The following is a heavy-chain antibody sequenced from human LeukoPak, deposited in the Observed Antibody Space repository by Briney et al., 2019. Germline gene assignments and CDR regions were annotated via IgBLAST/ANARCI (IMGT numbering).Heavy chain of an antibody. V-gene: IGHV1-2*02. Sequence: ASVKVSCKASGYTFTGYYMHWVRQAPGQGLEWMGWINPNSGGTNYAQKFQGRVTMTRDTSISTAYMELSRLRSDDTAVYYCARTYCSSTSCYPALDFDYWGQGTLVTVSS. CDR2: INPNSGGT. J-gene: IGHJ4*02. CDR3: ARTYCSSTSCYPALDFDY. D-gene: IGHD2-2*01. CDR1: GYTFTGYY.